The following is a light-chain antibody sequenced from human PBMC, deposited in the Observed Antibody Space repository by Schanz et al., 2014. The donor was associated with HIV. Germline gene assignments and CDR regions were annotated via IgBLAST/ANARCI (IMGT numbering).Light chain of an antibody. CDR3: MQGTHWPYT. CDR1: QSLVFSDRNAY. Sequence: DVVLTQSPLSLPVTLGPPASISCRFRQSLVFSDRNAYLNWFHQRPGHSPRRLIYKVSNRDSGGPDRFSGSGSGTDFTLKITRVEADDVGVYYCMQGTHWPYTFGQGTKLEIQ. CDR2: KVS. J-gene: IGKJ2*01. V-gene: IGKV2-30*01.